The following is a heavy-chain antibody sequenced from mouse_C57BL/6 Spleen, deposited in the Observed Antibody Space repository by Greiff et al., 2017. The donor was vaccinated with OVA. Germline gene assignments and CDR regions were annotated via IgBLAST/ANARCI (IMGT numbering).Heavy chain of an antibody. V-gene: IGHV2-5*01. CDR1: GFSLTSYG. CDR2: IWRGGST. J-gene: IGHJ4*01. CDR3: AKRDYYGSSYNYAMDY. Sequence: VKLMESGPGLVQPSQSLSITCTVSGFSLTSYGVHWVRQSPGQGLEWLGVIWRGGSTDYNAAFMSRLSITKDNSKSQVFFKMNSLQADDTAIYYGAKRDYYGSSYNYAMDYWGQGTSVTVSS. D-gene: IGHD1-1*01.